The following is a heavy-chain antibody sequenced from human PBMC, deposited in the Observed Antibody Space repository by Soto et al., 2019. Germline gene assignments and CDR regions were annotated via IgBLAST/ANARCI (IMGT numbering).Heavy chain of an antibody. Sequence: QVQLVQSGTEVKKPGASVKVSCKASGGTFSRSGFHWVRQAPGQGLEWMGMIVPSVDTTNYAQKFQARVTISADQFTSTVYMELRSRRSEDTAVYDCARCPQTPDTADRDAVDGWGQGTRVIVSS. D-gene: IGHD5-18*01. J-gene: IGHJ6*02. CDR3: ARCPQTPDTADRDAVDG. V-gene: IGHV1-69*18. CDR2: IVPSVDTT. CDR1: GGTFSRSG.